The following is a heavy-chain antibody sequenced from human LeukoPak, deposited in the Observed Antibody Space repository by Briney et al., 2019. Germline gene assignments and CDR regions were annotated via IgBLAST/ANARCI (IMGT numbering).Heavy chain of an antibody. V-gene: IGHV3-30*04. D-gene: IGHD6-19*01. Sequence: GGSLRLSCAASGFTFSSYAMHWVRQAPGKGLEWVAVISYDGSNKYYADSVKGRFTISRDNSKNTLYLQMNSLRAEDTAVYYCARDLLGAVAGTRDDYWGQGTLVTVSS. J-gene: IGHJ4*02. CDR3: ARDLLGAVAGTRDDY. CDR1: GFTFSSYA. CDR2: ISYDGSNK.